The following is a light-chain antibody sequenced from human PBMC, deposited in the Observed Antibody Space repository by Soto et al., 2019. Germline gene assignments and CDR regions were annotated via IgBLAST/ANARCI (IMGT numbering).Light chain of an antibody. CDR2: AAS. Sequence: EILMTQSPATLSVSPGERATLSCRAGQSVSTNLAWYQQKPGQAPRLLIYAASTRATGIPARFSGSGSGTEFTLTISSLQSEDFAVYYCQQYNNWPPITFGQGTRLEIK. J-gene: IGKJ5*01. CDR1: QSVSTN. CDR3: QQYNNWPPIT. V-gene: IGKV3-15*01.